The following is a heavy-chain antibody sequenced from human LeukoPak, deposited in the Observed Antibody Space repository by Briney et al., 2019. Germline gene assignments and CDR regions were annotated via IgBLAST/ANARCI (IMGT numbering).Heavy chain of an antibody. D-gene: IGHD2-15*01. Sequence: GRSLRLSCAASGFTFSSYGMHWVRQAPGKGLEWVSSILSSSSYIYYADSVKGRFTISRDNAKNSLYLQMNSLRAEDTAVYYCARDSEYCSGGSCYSACCAFDIWGQGTMVTVSS. CDR2: ILSSSSYI. CDR1: GFTFSSYG. V-gene: IGHV3-21*01. J-gene: IGHJ3*02. CDR3: ARDSEYCSGGSCYSACCAFDI.